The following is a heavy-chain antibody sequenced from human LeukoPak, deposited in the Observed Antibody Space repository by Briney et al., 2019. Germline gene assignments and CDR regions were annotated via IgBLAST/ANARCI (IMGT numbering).Heavy chain of an antibody. V-gene: IGHV4-39*01. CDR1: GGSISSSSYY. CDR3: ASSPLYSGSSYFGY. CDR2: IYYSGST. D-gene: IGHD1-26*01. J-gene: IGHJ4*02. Sequence: PSETLSLTCTVSGGSISSSSYYWGWIRQPPGKGLEWIGSIYYSGSTYYNPSLKSRATISVDTSKNQFSLKLSSVTAADTAVYYCASSPLYSGSSYFGYWGQGTLVTVSS.